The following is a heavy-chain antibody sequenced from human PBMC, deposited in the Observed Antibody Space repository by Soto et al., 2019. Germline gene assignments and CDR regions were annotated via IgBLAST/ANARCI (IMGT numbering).Heavy chain of an antibody. D-gene: IGHD5-12*01. CDR2: IGTAGDT. CDR1: GFTFSSYD. V-gene: IGHV3-13*01. Sequence: GGSLRLSCAASGFTFSSYDMHWVRQATGKGLEWVSAIGTAGDTYYPGSVKGRFTISRGNAKNSLYLQMNSLRAEDTAVYYCARRGGGRDGYNFSSRYYYGMDVWGQGTTVTVSS. CDR3: ARRGGGRDGYNFSSRYYYGMDV. J-gene: IGHJ6*02.